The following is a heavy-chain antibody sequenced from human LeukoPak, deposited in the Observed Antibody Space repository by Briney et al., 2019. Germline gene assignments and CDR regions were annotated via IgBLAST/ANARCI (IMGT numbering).Heavy chain of an antibody. CDR3: ARRVAVAGTNWFDP. J-gene: IGHJ5*02. V-gene: IGHV5-51*01. D-gene: IGHD6-19*01. CDR1: GYSFTSYW. CDR2: IYPGDSDT. Sequence: GESLKISCKGCGYSFTSYWIGWVRQMPGKGLEGMGIIYPGDSDTRYSPSFQGQVTISADKSISTAYLQWSSLKASDTAMYYCARRVAVAGTNWFDPWGQGTLVTVSS.